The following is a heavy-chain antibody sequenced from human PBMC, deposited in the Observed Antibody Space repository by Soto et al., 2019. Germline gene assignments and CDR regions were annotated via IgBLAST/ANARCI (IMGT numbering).Heavy chain of an antibody. D-gene: IGHD3-3*01. V-gene: IGHV3-23*01. CDR2: ISGSGGST. CDR1: GFTFSSYA. CDR3: AKEPIFGVVTLDYYYGMDV. J-gene: IGHJ6*02. Sequence: PGGSLRLSCAASGFTFSSYAMSWVRQAPGKGLEWVSAISGSGGSTYYADSVKGRFTISRDNSKNTLYLQMNSLRAEDTAVYFCAKEPIFGVVTLDYYYGMDVWGQGTTVTVSS.